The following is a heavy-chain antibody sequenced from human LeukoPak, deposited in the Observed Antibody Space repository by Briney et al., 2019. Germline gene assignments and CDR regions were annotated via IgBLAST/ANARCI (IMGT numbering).Heavy chain of an antibody. Sequence: RGSLRLSCAASGNYWMHWVRQAPGKGLVWVSHVNSDGSWTSHADSVKGRFTISKDNAKNTVYLQMNNLRTEDAAVYYCVSFYETNWGRGTLVTVSS. CDR3: VSFYETN. J-gene: IGHJ4*02. D-gene: IGHD2-2*01. CDR1: GNYW. V-gene: IGHV3-74*01. CDR2: VNSDGSWT.